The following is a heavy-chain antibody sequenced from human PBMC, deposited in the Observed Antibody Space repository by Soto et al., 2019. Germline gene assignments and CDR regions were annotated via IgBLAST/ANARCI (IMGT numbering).Heavy chain of an antibody. CDR3: ARDQRARSDGYPDPDAFDI. CDR1: AGTCRSYP. Sequence: SAKVCCEPSAGTCRSYPISWVRQAPVQGLGWMGGIIPIFGTANYAQKFQGRVTITADESTSTAYMELSSLRSQDTAVYYCARDQRARSDGYPDPDAFDIWGQGTMVPVSS. V-gene: IGHV1-69*13. D-gene: IGHD5-12*01. CDR2: IIPIFGTA. J-gene: IGHJ3*02.